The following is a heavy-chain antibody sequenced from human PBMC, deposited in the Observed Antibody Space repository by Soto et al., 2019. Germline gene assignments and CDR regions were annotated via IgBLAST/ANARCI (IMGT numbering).Heavy chain of an antibody. Sequence: QVQLVQSGAEVKKPGASVKVSCKASGYTFSTYGISWVRQAPGQGLAWMGWISAYNGNTNYEQKLQGRVTMTTDTYTSTAYRELRSLRPDDTAVYYCARDSGISAGENWFDPWGQGTLVTVSS. V-gene: IGHV1-18*01. CDR2: ISAYNGNT. J-gene: IGHJ5*02. CDR3: ARDSGISAGENWFDP. D-gene: IGHD3-10*01. CDR1: GYTFSTYG.